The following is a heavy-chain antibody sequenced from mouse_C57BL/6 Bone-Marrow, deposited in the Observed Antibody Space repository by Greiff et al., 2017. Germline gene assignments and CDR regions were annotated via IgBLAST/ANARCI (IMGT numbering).Heavy chain of an antibody. Sequence: EVTLVESGGDLVQPGGSLKLSCASSGFTLSSSGMSLVRQTPDTRLDWVATISSGGSYTYYPASVKGRFTISRDNAKNPLYLQMSRRKAEDTAMDYSARQRSFFDYWGQGTTLTVSS. D-gene: IGHD1-1*01. CDR3: ARQRSFFDY. J-gene: IGHJ2*01. V-gene: IGHV5-6*01. CDR2: ISSGGSYT. CDR1: GFTLSSSG.